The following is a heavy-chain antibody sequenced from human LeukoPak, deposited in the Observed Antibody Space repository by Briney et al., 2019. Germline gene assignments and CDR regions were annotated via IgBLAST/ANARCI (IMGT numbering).Heavy chain of an antibody. J-gene: IGHJ4*02. CDR1: GGSISSYY. V-gene: IGHV4-4*07. Sequence: PSETLSLTCTVSGGSISSYYWSWIRQPAGKGLEWIGRIYTSGSTNYNPSLKSRVTISVDTSKNQFSLKLSSVTAADTAVYYCARVAADTIFGVVTNSDGPLDYWGQGTLVTVSS. CDR3: ARVAADTIFGVVTNSDGPLDY. CDR2: IYTSGST. D-gene: IGHD3-3*01.